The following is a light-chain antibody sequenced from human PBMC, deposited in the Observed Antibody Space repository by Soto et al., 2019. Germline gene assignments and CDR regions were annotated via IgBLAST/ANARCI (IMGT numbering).Light chain of an antibody. CDR3: QQYGNSPLT. CDR1: QRFGSSY. J-gene: IGKJ1*01. V-gene: IGKV3-20*01. Sequence: ESVLTQSPATVSLSPGERGTLSCRASQRFGSSYLAWYQQKPGQAPRLLIYSTSSRATGVPDRFSGSGSGTEFSLTISRLEPEDFAVYYCQQYGNSPLTFGRGTKVDI. CDR2: STS.